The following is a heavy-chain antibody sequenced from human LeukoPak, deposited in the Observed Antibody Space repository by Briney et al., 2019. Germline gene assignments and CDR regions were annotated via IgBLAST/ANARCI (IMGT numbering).Heavy chain of an antibody. Sequence: GGSLRLSCAASGFTFSSYEMNWVRQAPGKGLEWVSYISSSGSTIHYADSVKGRFTISRDNAKNSLYLQMNSLRAEDTAVYYCARAGITMVRGVPRWFDPWGQGTLVTVSS. D-gene: IGHD3-10*01. V-gene: IGHV3-48*03. CDR3: ARAGITMVRGVPRWFDP. CDR2: ISSSGSTI. J-gene: IGHJ5*02. CDR1: GFTFSSYE.